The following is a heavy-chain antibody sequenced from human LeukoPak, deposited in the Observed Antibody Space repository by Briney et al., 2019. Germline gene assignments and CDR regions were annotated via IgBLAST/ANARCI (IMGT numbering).Heavy chain of an antibody. V-gene: IGHV3-30*18. Sequence: GGFLRLSCAASTVTLSSHGMHWVSQARGKGLEWVPVISSGGTTTYYADSVKGRFIISRDNSKNTLYLQMNSLRIEDTAVYYCAKEGQTPYSSKFSFDYWGQGTLVTVSS. CDR1: TVTLSSHG. CDR2: ISSGGTTT. CDR3: AKEGQTPYSSKFSFDY. D-gene: IGHD6-13*01. J-gene: IGHJ4*02.